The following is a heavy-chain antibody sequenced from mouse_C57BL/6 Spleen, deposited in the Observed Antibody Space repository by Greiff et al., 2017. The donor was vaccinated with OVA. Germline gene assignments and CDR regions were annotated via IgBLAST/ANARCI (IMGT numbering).Heavy chain of an antibody. CDR1: GYTFTDYY. CDR2: IYPGSGNT. Sequence: QVQLQQSGAELVRPGASVKLSCKASGYTFTDYYINWVKQRPGQGLEWIARIYPGSGNTYYNEKFKGKATLTAEKSSSTAYMQLSSLTSEDSAVYFCARGGPPYYFDYWGQGTTLTVSS. J-gene: IGHJ2*01. CDR3: ARGGPPYYFDY. V-gene: IGHV1-76*01.